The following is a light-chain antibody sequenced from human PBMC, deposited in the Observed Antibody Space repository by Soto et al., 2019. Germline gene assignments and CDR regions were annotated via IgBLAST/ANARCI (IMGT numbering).Light chain of an antibody. CDR1: SSDVGSYNF. Sequence: QSVLTQPASVSGSPGQSITISRTRTSSDVGSYNFVSWYQQHPGKVPKVMIYEVSKRPSGVSDRFSGSKSGNTASLTISGLQAEDEADYYCCADAGRSTYVFGTGTKVTVL. CDR3: CADAGRSTYV. J-gene: IGLJ1*01. V-gene: IGLV2-23*02. CDR2: EVS.